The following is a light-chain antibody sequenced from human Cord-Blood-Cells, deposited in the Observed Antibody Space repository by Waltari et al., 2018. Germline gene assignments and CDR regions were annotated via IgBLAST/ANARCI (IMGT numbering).Light chain of an antibody. V-gene: IGKV1-39*01. Sequence: DIQMTPSPSSTSASVGDRVTITCRASQSISSYLNWYQQKPGKAPKLLIYAASSLQSGVPSRFSGSGSGTDFTLTISSLQPEDFATYYCQQSYSTPLYTFGQGTKLEIK. CDR1: QSISSY. CDR2: AAS. J-gene: IGKJ2*01. CDR3: QQSYSTPLYT.